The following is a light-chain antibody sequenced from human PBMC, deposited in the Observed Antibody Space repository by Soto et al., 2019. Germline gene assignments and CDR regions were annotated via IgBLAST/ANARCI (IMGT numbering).Light chain of an antibody. CDR1: RSVSSSY. V-gene: IGKV3-20*01. Sequence: DIVLTQSPGTLSLSPGARATLSCRASRSVSSSYLAWYQQKPGQAPRLLIYGAFSRATGIPDRFSGSGSGTDFTLTISRLEPEDFAVDYCHQYLSSRLSFGGGTKVEIK. J-gene: IGKJ4*01. CDR3: HQYLSSRLS. CDR2: GAF.